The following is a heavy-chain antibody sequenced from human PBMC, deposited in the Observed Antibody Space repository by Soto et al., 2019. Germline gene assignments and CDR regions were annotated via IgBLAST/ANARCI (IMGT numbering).Heavy chain of an antibody. Sequence: EVQLLESGGGLVQPGGSLRLSCTASGFTFSNYAMSWVRQAPDKGLEWVSASSGRGGSTYYADSVKGRFTISRDNTKNMLFLQMNSLRAEDTALYYCAKDSTVTTSLYSYYYGLDVWGQGTTVTVSS. V-gene: IGHV3-23*01. CDR1: GFTFSNYA. D-gene: IGHD4-17*01. CDR2: SSGRGGST. J-gene: IGHJ6*02. CDR3: AKDSTVTTSLYSYYYGLDV.